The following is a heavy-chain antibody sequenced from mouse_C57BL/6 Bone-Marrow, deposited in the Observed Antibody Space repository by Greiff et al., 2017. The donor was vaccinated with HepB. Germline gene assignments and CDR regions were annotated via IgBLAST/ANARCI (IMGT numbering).Heavy chain of an antibody. CDR2: ISSGGSYT. Sequence: DVHLVESGGDLVKPGGSLKLSCAASGFTFSSYGMSWVRQTPDKRLEWVATISSGGSYTYYPDSVKGRFTISRDNAKNTLYLQMSSLKSEDTAMYYCARQDYYGYDYAMDYWGQGTSVTVSS. CDR1: GFTFSSYG. V-gene: IGHV5-6*01. CDR3: ARQDYYGYDYAMDY. J-gene: IGHJ4*01. D-gene: IGHD2-2*01.